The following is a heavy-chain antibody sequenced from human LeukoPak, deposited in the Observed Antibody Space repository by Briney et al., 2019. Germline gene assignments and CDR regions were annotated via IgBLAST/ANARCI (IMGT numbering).Heavy chain of an antibody. D-gene: IGHD1-1*01. CDR3: AGQTSSWYFDY. CDR2: IYYSGST. V-gene: IGHV4-39*01. CDR1: GGSISSSSYY. Sequence: SETLSLTCTVSGGSISSSSYYWGWIRQPPGKGLEWIGSIYYSGSTYYNPCLKSRVTISVDTSKNQFSLKLSSVTAADTAVYYCAGQTSSWYFDYWGQGTLVTVSS. J-gene: IGHJ4*02.